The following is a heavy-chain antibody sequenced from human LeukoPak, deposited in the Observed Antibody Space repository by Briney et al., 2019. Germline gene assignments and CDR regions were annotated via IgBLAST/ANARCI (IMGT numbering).Heavy chain of an antibody. V-gene: IGHV1-69*04. Sequence: AASVTVSCKASGYTFTSYAMNWVRQAPGQGLEWMGRIIPILGIANYAQKFQGRVTITRDTSASTAYMELSSLRSEDTAVYYCASPMGLYGGYDFDYWGQGTLVTVSS. D-gene: IGHD5-12*01. CDR3: ASPMGLYGGYDFDY. J-gene: IGHJ4*02. CDR1: GYTFTSYA. CDR2: IIPILGIA.